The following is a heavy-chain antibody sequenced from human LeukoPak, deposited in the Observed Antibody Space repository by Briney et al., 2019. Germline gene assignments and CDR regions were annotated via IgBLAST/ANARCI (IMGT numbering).Heavy chain of an antibody. CDR1: GGSFSGYY. D-gene: IGHD3-22*01. Sequence: PSETLSLTCAVYGGSFSGYYWSWIRQPPGKGLEWIGEINHSGSTNYNPSLKSRVTISVDTSRNQFSLKLSSVTAADTAVYYCARHYYDSSGYFPPRYWGQGTLVTVSS. V-gene: IGHV4-34*01. J-gene: IGHJ4*02. CDR2: INHSGST. CDR3: ARHYYDSSGYFPPRY.